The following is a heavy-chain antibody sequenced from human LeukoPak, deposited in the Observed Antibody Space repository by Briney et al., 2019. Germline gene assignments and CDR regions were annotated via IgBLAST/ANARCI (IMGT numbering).Heavy chain of an antibody. Sequence: PGGSLRLSCAASGFTFSSYWMHWVRQAPGKGLVWVSRINSDGSSTSYADSVKGRFTISRDNAKNTLYLQMNSLSAEDTAVYYCARGYPYDAFDIWGQGTMVTVSS. CDR3: ARGYPYDAFDI. CDR2: INSDGSST. D-gene: IGHD1-1*01. V-gene: IGHV3-74*01. CDR1: GFTFSSYW. J-gene: IGHJ3*02.